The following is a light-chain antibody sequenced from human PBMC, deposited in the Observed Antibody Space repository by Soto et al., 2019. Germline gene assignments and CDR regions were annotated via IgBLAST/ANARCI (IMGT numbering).Light chain of an antibody. Sequence: DIPLTQSPSFLSASVGDRDTITCRASQGMSGYLAWYQQKPGKAPKLLIYAASTLQSGVPSRFSGSGSGTEFTLTISSLQPEDFATYCCQQLNSYPRTFGQGTKVEIK. J-gene: IGKJ1*01. CDR3: QQLNSYPRT. V-gene: IGKV1-9*01. CDR1: QGMSGY. CDR2: AAS.